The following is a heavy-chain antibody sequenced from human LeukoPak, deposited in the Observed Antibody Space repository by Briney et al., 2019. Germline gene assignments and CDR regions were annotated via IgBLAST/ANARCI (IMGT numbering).Heavy chain of an antibody. V-gene: IGHV3-48*03. Sequence: GGSLRLSCAASGFTFSRYDMNWVRQAPGKGLEWVSYISSSGSTIYYADSVKGRFTISRDNAKNSLYLQMNSLRAEDTALYYCAKDMAAYYYASGNIDYWGQGTLVTVSS. CDR3: AKDMAAYYYASGNIDY. CDR2: ISSSGSTI. D-gene: IGHD3-10*01. J-gene: IGHJ4*02. CDR1: GFTFSRYD.